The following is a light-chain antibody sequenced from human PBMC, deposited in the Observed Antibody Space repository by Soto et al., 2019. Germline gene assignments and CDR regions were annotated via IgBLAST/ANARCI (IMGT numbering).Light chain of an antibody. V-gene: IGLV2-11*01. CDR1: SSDVGGYNY. CDR3: CSSAGSSWV. J-gene: IGLJ3*02. CDR2: DVS. Sequence: QSALTQPRSVSGSPGQSVTISCTGTSSDVGGYNYVSWYQQHPGKAPKLMIYDVSKRPSGVPDRFSGSKSGNTASLTISGHQAEDEADYYCCSSAGSSWVFGGGTKLTVL.